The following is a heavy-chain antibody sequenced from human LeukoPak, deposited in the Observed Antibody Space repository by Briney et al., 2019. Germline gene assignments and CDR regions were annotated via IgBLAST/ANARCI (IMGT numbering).Heavy chain of an antibody. CDR3: AAELYGGNSDCCNFEI. D-gene: IGHD4-23*01. CDR2: IYHSGST. CDR1: GGSISSSNW. Sequence: PSETLSLTCAVSGGSISSSNWWSWVRQPPGKGLEWIGEIYHSGSTNYNPSLKSRVTISVDKSKNQFSLKLSSVTAADTAVYYCAAELYGGNSDCCNFEIWGQGTMVTVSS. V-gene: IGHV4-4*02. J-gene: IGHJ3*02.